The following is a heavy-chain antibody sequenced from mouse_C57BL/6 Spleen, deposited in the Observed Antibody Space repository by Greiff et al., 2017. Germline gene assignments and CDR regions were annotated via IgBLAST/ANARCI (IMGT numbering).Heavy chain of an antibody. CDR1: GYTFTDYY. CDR2: INPNNGGT. Sequence: EVKLQQSGPELVKPGASVTISCKASGYTFTDYYMNWVKQSHGKSLEWIGDINPNNGGTSYNQKFKGKATLTVDKSSSTAYMELRSLTSEDSAVYYCARNYNYAMDYWGQGTSVTVSS. V-gene: IGHV1-26*01. CDR3: ARNYNYAMDY. D-gene: IGHD2-1*01. J-gene: IGHJ4*01.